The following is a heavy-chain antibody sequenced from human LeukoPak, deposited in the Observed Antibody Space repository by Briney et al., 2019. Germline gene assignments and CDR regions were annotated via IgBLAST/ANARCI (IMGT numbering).Heavy chain of an antibody. V-gene: IGHV1-18*01. CDR1: GYTFNNYG. CDR2: ISGYNGDT. D-gene: IGHD3/OR15-3a*01. J-gene: IGHJ4*02. CDR3: ARNPIWAGYSNFDY. Sequence: ASVKVSCKASGYTFNNYGISWVRQAPGQGLEWMAWISGYNGDTTSAQKFQGRVTLTTDTSTSTAYMELKSLRSDDTAVYYCARNPIWAGYSNFDYWGQGTRVTVSS.